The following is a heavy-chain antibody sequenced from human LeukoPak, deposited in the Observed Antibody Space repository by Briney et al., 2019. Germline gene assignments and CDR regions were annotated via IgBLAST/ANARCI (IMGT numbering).Heavy chain of an antibody. J-gene: IGHJ4*02. CDR2: IYSGGST. V-gene: IGHV3-66*01. CDR1: GCTVSSNY. D-gene: IGHD5-18*01. CDR3: ARDRGSYGWDY. Sequence: GGSLRLSCAASGCTVSSNYMSWVRQAPGKGLEWVSVIYSGGSTYYADSVKGRFTISRDNSKNTLYLQMNSLRAEDTAVYYCARDRGSYGWDYWGQGILVTVSS.